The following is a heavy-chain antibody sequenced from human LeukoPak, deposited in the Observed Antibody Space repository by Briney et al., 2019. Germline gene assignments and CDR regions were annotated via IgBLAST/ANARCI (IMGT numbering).Heavy chain of an antibody. J-gene: IGHJ6*03. CDR3: ARDSRYCSSTSCYFRAYYYYYMDV. CDR1: GYTFTSYY. Sequence: ASVKVSCKASGYTFTSYYMHWVRQAPGQGLEWMGIINPSGGSTSYAQKLQGRVTMTTDTSTSTAYMELRSLRSDDTAVYYCARDSRYCSSTSCYFRAYYYYYMDVWGKGTTVTISS. D-gene: IGHD2-2*01. V-gene: IGHV1-46*01. CDR2: INPSGGST.